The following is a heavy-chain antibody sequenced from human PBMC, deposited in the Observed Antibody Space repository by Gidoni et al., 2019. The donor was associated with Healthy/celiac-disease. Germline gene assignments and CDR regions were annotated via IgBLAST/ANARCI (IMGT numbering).Heavy chain of an antibody. D-gene: IGHD3-22*01. CDR1: GFTFSDYY. CDR2: ISSSGSTI. Sequence: QVQLVESGGGLVKPGGSMRLSCTGSGFTFSDYYMSWIRQAPGKGLELVSYISSSGSTIYYADSVNGRFTISRDNAKNSLYLQMNSLRAEDTAVYYCARESSTMIVANFDYWGQGTLVTVSS. V-gene: IGHV3-11*01. J-gene: IGHJ4*02. CDR3: ARESSTMIVANFDY.